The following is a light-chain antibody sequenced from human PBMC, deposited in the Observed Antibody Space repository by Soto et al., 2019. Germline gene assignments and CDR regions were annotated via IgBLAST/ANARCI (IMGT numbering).Light chain of an antibody. CDR3: SSYTSSSHVV. CDR1: NSDVGSYNR. CDR2: EVS. V-gene: IGLV2-18*02. J-gene: IGLJ2*01. Sequence: QSALTQPPSVSGSPGRSVTISCTGTNSDVGSYNRVSWYQQPPGTAPKLMIYEVSNRPSGVPDRFSGSKSGNTASLTISGLQAEDEADYYCSSYTSSSHVVFGGGTKLTVL.